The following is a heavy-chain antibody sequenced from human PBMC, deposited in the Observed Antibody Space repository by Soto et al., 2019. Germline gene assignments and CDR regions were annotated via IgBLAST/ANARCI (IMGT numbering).Heavy chain of an antibody. D-gene: IGHD6-13*01. CDR1: GGSISSGGYY. CDR3: ATTPSQQLVLYPPPPNWFDP. V-gene: IGHV4-31*03. Sequence: SETLSLTCTVSGGSISSGGYYWSWIRQHPGKGLEWIGYIYYSGSTYYNPSLKSRVTISVDTSKNQFSLKLSSVTAADTAVYYCATTPSQQLVLYPPPPNWFDPWGRGTLVTVSS. CDR2: IYYSGST. J-gene: IGHJ5*02.